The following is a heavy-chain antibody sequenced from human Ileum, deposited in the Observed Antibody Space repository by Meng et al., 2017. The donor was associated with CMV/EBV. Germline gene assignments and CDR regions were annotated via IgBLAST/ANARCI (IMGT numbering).Heavy chain of an antibody. V-gene: IGHV3-74*01. CDR3: ARDLGRSPALDDC. Sequence: VHLVEAGGGVLQHGGSLTLSCAASGFTFSSYWMQWVRQAPGKGLLWVSRINSDGSRTSYADSVQGRFTISRDNAKNTLYMQMNSLRAEDTAVYYCARDLGRSPALDDCWGPGTLVTVSS. CDR1: GFTFSSYW. D-gene: IGHD5-18*01. J-gene: IGHJ4*02. CDR2: INSDGSRT.